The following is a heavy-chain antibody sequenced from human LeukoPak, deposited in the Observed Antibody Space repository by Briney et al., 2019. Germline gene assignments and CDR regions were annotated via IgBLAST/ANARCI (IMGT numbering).Heavy chain of an antibody. Sequence: GGSLRLSCAASGCTFSGFGMHWVRQAPGEGLVWVSRINSDGSTTTYADSVKGRFTISRDNAKNTLYLQMNSLRVEDTAVYYCARSTTHPYYNYMDVWGKGTTVTLSS. CDR1: GCTFSGFG. J-gene: IGHJ6*03. CDR2: INSDGSTT. V-gene: IGHV3-74*01. CDR3: ARSTTHPYYNYMDV. D-gene: IGHD4-17*01.